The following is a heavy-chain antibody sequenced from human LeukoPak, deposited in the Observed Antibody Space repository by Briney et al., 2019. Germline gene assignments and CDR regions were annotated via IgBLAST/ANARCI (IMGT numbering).Heavy chain of an antibody. CDR3: ARYGIAVALRYFQH. CDR1: GGSISSYY. V-gene: IGHV4-4*07. CDR2: IYYSGST. Sequence: SKTLSLTCTVSGGSISSYYWSWIRQPAGKGLEWIGRIYYSGSTYYNPSLKSRVTISVDTSKNQFSLKLSSVTAADTAVYYCARYGIAVALRYFQHWGQGTLVTVSS. D-gene: IGHD6-19*01. J-gene: IGHJ1*01.